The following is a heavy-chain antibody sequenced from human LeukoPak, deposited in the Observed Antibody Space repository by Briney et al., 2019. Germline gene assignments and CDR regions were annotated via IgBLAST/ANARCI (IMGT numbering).Heavy chain of an antibody. CDR3: ARVKGSGCYEVDY. CDR2: ISSSGSTI. Sequence: GGSLRLSCAASGFTFSRYEMNWVRQAPGKGLEWVSYISSSGSTIYYADSVKGRFTISRDNAKNSLNLQMNSLRAEDTAVYYCARVKGSGCYEVDYWGQGTLVTVSS. J-gene: IGHJ4*02. CDR1: GFTFSRYE. D-gene: IGHD6-19*01. V-gene: IGHV3-48*03.